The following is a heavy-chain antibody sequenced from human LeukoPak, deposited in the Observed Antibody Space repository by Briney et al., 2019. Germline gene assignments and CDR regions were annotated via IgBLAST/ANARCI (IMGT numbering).Heavy chain of an antibody. CDR3: ARDSGNWDIDY. CDR2: IHPSGSP. D-gene: IGHD1-26*01. Sequence: SETLSLTCAIYDASFSGYYWSWIRQPPGKGLEWIGEIHPSGSPSYNPSLESRTIISVDASKNQFSLILNSVTAADTALYYCARDSGNWDIDYWGQGTLVTVSS. V-gene: IGHV4-34*01. J-gene: IGHJ4*02. CDR1: DASFSGYY.